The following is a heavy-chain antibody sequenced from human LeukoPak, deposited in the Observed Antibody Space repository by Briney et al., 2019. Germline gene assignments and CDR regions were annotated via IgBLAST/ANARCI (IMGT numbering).Heavy chain of an antibody. CDR3: ARYGSGTSYITNYFDY. CDR2: ISGSSTGT. J-gene: IGHJ4*02. CDR1: GFTFSDYA. D-gene: IGHD3-10*01. V-gene: IGHV3-23*01. Sequence: GGSLRLSCAASGFTFSDYAMNWVRQAPGKGLEWVSAISGSSTGTFYAGSVKGRFTISRDNSKNTLYLQMKSLRDEDTAVYYCARYGSGTSYITNYFDYWGQGTLVTVSS.